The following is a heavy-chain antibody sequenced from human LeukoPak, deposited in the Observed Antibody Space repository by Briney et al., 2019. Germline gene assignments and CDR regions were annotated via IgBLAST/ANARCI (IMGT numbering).Heavy chain of an antibody. CDR3: ARDWAHFGY. J-gene: IGHJ4*02. D-gene: IGHD3-10*01. CDR2: MNQNGSEK. V-gene: IGHV3-7*01. CDR1: GFTSSDYW. Sequence: PGGSLRLSCAASGFTSSDYWMSWVRQAPGEGLEWVANMNQNGSEKYYVDSVKARFTIYRDNAKNSLSLQMTSLRAEDTAVSYCARDWAHFGYWGQGTLVTVSS.